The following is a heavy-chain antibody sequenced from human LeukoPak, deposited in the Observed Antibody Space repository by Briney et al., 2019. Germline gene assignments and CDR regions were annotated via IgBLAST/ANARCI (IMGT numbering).Heavy chain of an antibody. D-gene: IGHD4-17*01. Sequence: PGGSLRLSCTASGFTFSNYAMSWVRQAPGKGLEWVSAISGSGGSTYYADSVKGRFTISRDNSKNTLYLQMNSLRAEDTAVYYCATYYGDYDAFDIWGQGTMVTVSS. CDR3: ATYYGDYDAFDI. CDR1: GFTFSNYA. CDR2: ISGSGGST. J-gene: IGHJ3*02. V-gene: IGHV3-23*01.